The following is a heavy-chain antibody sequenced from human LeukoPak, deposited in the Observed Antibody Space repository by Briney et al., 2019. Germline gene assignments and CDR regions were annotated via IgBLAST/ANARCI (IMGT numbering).Heavy chain of an antibody. V-gene: IGHV3-48*03. CDR2: ISSSCSTI. Sequence: GGSLRLSCAASGFTFSSYEINWVRQAPGKGLEWVSYISSSCSTIYYADSVKGRFTISRDNAKNSLYLQMNSLRAEDTAVYYCAELGITMIGGVWGKGTTVTISS. D-gene: IGHD3-10*02. CDR3: AELGITMIGGV. J-gene: IGHJ6*04. CDR1: GFTFSSYE.